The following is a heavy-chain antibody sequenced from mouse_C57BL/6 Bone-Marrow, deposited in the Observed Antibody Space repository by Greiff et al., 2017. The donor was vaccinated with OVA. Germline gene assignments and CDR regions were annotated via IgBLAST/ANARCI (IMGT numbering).Heavy chain of an antibody. CDR3: ARDYYGSSFLYYYAMDY. D-gene: IGHD1-1*01. Sequence: VKLVESGAELVKPGASVKMSCKASGYTFTSYWITWVKQRPGQGLEWIGDIYPGSGSTNYNEKFKSKATLTVDTSSSTAYMQLSSLTSEDSAVYYCARDYYGSSFLYYYAMDYWGQGTSVTVSS. J-gene: IGHJ4*01. V-gene: IGHV1-55*01. CDR2: IYPGSGST. CDR1: GYTFTSYW.